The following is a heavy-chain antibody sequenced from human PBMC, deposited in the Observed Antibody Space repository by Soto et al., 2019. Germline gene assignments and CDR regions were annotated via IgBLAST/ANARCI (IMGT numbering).Heavy chain of an antibody. CDR1: GGSVSSSSYY. Sequence: LSLTCTVSGGSVSSSSYYWGWIRQPPGKGLEWIGSIYYSGTTYYNPSLQSRVTISVDTSKNQFSLKLSSMTAADTAVYYCARQDSSGWFGYYYGMDVWGQGTTVTVSS. V-gene: IGHV4-39*01. CDR3: ARQDSSGWFGYYYGMDV. D-gene: IGHD6-19*01. CDR2: IYYSGTT. J-gene: IGHJ6*02.